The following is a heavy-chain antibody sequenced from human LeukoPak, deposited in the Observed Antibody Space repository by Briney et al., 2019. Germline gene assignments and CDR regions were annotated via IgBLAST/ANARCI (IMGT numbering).Heavy chain of an antibody. CDR2: ISAYNGDT. V-gene: IGHV1-18*01. Sequence: ASVKVSCKASGYTFTTYGVTWVRQAPRQGLEWMGWISAYNGDTNYAEKFQGRFTMTTDTSTNTAYMELRSLRSDDTAVYYCARDHSSSCQLLEYWGQGALVTVSS. CDR3: ARDHSSSCQLLEY. D-gene: IGHD6-13*01. J-gene: IGHJ4*02. CDR1: GYTFTTYG.